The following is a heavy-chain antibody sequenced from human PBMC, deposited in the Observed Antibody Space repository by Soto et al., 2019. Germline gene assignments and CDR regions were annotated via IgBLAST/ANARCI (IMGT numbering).Heavy chain of an antibody. D-gene: IGHD2-15*01. CDR2: INAGNGNT. Sequence: QVQLVQSGAEVKKPGASVKVSCKASGYTFTSYAMHWVRQAPGQRLEWMGWINAGNGNTKYSQKFQGRVTITRDTSASTAYMELSSLRSEDTAVYYCARVAQGYCSGGSCLNFNWFDPWGQGTLVTVSS. J-gene: IGHJ5*02. CDR3: ARVAQGYCSGGSCLNFNWFDP. V-gene: IGHV1-3*01. CDR1: GYTFTSYA.